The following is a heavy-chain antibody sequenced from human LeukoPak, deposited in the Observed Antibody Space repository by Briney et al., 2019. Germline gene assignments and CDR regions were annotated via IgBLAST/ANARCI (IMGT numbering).Heavy chain of an antibody. D-gene: IGHD3-22*01. CDR1: GCTFSNYW. Sequence: GGSLRLSCAASGCTFSNYWMTWVRQAPGKGLEWVANIKEGGSEKYYVDSVKGRFTISRDNAKNSAFLQMNSLRAEDTAVYYCARVDSAEKRDFDYWGQGTLVTVSS. V-gene: IGHV3-7*01. J-gene: IGHJ4*02. CDR2: IKEGGSEK. CDR3: ARVDSAEKRDFDY.